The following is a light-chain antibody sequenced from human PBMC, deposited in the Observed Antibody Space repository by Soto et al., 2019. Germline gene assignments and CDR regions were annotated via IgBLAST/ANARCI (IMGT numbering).Light chain of an antibody. Sequence: AIRMTQSPSSFSASTGDRVTITCRASQGISSYLAWYQQKPGKAHKILSYAASTLQSGVPSRFSGSGSGTDFTLTFSCLQSEDFATYYCQQYYSYPATFGPGTKVYI. CDR3: QQYYSYPAT. J-gene: IGKJ3*01. CDR2: AAS. CDR1: QGISSY. V-gene: IGKV1-8*01.